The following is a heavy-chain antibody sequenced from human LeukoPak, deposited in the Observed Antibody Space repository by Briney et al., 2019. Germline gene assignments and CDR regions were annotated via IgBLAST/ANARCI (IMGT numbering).Heavy chain of an antibody. V-gene: IGHV3-21*01. CDR1: GFTFSSYS. CDR2: ISSSSSYI. CDR3: ARVTEAPYYFDY. J-gene: IGHJ4*02. Sequence: GGSLRLSCAASGFTFSSYSMNWVRQAPGKGLEWVSSISSSSSYIYYADSVKGRFTISRDNAKNSLYLQMNSLRAEGTAVYYCARVTEAPYYFDYWGQGTLVTVSS.